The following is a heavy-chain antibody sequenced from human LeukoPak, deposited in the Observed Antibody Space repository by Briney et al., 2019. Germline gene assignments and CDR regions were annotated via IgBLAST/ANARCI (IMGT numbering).Heavy chain of an antibody. Sequence: SETLSLTCTVSGGSISTSSYYWGWIRQPPGKGLEWIGSIYYTGSTYYNPSLNSRVTVSVDTSKNQFSLKLSSVTAADTAMYYCASRTRFGELRFDYWGQGTLVIVSS. CDR1: GGSISTSSYY. CDR3: ASRTRFGELRFDY. D-gene: IGHD3-10*01. V-gene: IGHV4-39*01. CDR2: IYYTGST. J-gene: IGHJ4*02.